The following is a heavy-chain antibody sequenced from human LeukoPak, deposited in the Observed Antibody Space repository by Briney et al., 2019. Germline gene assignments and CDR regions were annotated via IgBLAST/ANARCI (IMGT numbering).Heavy chain of an antibody. CDR1: GGTFSSYA. CDR3: ARLVRDIVVVPAANDAFDI. J-gene: IGHJ3*02. Sequence: ASVKVSCKASGGTFSSYAISWVRQAPGPGLEWMGGIIPIFGTANYAQKFQGRVTITADESTSTAYMELSSLRSEDTAVYYCARLVRDIVVVPAANDAFDIWGQGTMVTVSS. CDR2: IIPIFGTA. V-gene: IGHV1-69*01. D-gene: IGHD2-2*01.